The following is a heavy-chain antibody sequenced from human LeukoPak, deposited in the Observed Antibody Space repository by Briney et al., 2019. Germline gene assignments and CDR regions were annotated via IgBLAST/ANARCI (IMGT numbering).Heavy chain of an antibody. V-gene: IGHV4-61*02. CDR1: GGSISSGSYY. D-gene: IGHD4-17*01. CDR2: IYTSGST. CDR3: ARLSTVTTSFDY. Sequence: PSETLSLTCTVSGGSISSGSYYWSWIRQPAGKGLEWIGRIYTSGSTNYNPSLKSRVTISVDTSKNQFSLKLSSVTAADTAVYYCARLSTVTTSFDYWGQGTLVTASS. J-gene: IGHJ4*02.